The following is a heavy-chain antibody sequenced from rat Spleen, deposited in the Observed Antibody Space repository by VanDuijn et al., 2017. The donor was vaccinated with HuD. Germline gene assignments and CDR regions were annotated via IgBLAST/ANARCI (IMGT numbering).Heavy chain of an antibody. CDR1: GFTFSNYG. CDR2: ISPSGGTT. Sequence: EVQLVESDGGLVQPGRSLKLSCGVSGFTFSNYGMHWIRQATTKGLAWVGSISPSGGTTYYRDSVKGRFTISRDNAKSTLYLQMDSLRSEDTATYYCARQWLTGSHWFFDFWGPGTMVTVSS. CDR3: ARQWLTGSHWFFDF. V-gene: IGHV5-19*01. J-gene: IGHJ1*01. D-gene: IGHD1-4*01.